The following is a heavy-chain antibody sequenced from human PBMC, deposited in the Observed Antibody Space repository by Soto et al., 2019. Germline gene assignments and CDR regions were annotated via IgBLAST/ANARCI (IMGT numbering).Heavy chain of an antibody. D-gene: IGHD3-16*02. V-gene: IGHV3-11*01. CDR3: ARDWETAALSFGMDV. Sequence: QVQLVESGGGLVKPGGSLRLSCAASGFTFSDYYMSWIRQAPGKGLEWVSYISSRGTTIYYADSVRGRFTISRDNAKKSLFLQMNSLRAEDTAVYYGARDWETAALSFGMDVWGQGTTVTVSS. CDR2: ISSRGTTI. J-gene: IGHJ6*02. CDR1: GFTFSDYY.